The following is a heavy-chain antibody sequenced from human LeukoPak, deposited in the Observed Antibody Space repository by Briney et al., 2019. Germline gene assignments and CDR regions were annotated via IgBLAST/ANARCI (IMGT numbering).Heavy chain of an antibody. J-gene: IGHJ4*02. CDR2: ISYDGSNK. Sequence: PGGSLRLSCAASGFTFSSYGMHWVRQAPGKGVEWVAVISYDGSNKYYADSVKGRFTISRDNSKNTLYLQMNSLRAEDTAVYYCAKDLPDYGGNLPGYWGQGTLVTVSS. CDR1: GFTFSSYG. D-gene: IGHD4-23*01. V-gene: IGHV3-30*18. CDR3: AKDLPDYGGNLPGY.